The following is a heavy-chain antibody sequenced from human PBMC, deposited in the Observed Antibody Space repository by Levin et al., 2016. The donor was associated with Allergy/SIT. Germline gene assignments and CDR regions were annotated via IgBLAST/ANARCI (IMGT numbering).Heavy chain of an antibody. V-gene: IGHV3-74*01. Sequence: GGSLRLSCAASGFTFSSYWMHWVRQAPGKGLVWVSRIDSDGSTTRYADSVKGRFTISRDYAKNTLYLQMNSLRAEDTAVYYCARESAHYYYGSGRRRAEGTTVTVSS. CDR1: GFTFSSYW. CDR3: ARESAHYYYGSGR. CDR2: IDSDGSTT. J-gene: IGHJ6*01. D-gene: IGHD6-25*01.